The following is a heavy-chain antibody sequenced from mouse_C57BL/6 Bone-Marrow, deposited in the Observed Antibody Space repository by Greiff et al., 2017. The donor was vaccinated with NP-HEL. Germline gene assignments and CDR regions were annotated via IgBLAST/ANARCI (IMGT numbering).Heavy chain of an antibody. CDR2: IRNKANNHAT. V-gene: IGHV6-6*01. CDR3: TRDSNPHWYFDV. CDR1: GFTFSDAW. J-gene: IGHJ1*03. Sequence: EVQVVESGGGLVQPGGSMKLSCAASGFTFSDAWMDWVRQSPEKGLEWVAEIRNKANNHATYYAESVKGRFTISRDDSKSSVYLQMNSLRAEDTGIYYCTRDSNPHWYFDVWGTGTTVTVSS. D-gene: IGHD2-5*01.